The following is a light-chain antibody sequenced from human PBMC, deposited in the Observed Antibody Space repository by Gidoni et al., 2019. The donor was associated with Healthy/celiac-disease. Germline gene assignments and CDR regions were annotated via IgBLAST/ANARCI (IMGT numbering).Light chain of an antibody. Sequence: DIQMTQSPSSLSASVGDRVTITCRACQGISNYLAWYQQKPGKVPKLLIYAASTLQSGVPSRFSGSGSGTDFTLTISSLQPEDVATYYCQKYNSAPRAFGGGTKVEIK. V-gene: IGKV1-27*01. CDR1: QGISNY. J-gene: IGKJ4*01. CDR3: QKYNSAPRA. CDR2: AAS.